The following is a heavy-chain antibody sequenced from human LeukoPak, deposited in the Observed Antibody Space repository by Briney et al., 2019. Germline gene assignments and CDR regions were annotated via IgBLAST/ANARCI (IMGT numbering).Heavy chain of an antibody. D-gene: IGHD1-14*01. Sequence: GGSLRLSCAASGFTFSSDAMHWVRQAPGKGLEWVAFIRYDGSNKYYADSVKGRFTISRDNSKNTLYLQMNSLRAEDTALYYCVKDNPLDYWGQGTLVIVSS. CDR1: GFTFSSDA. CDR2: IRYDGSNK. J-gene: IGHJ4*02. V-gene: IGHV3-30*02. CDR3: VKDNPLDY.